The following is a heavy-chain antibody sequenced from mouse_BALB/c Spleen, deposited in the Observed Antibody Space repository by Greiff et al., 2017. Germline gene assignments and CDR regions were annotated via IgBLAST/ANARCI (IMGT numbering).Heavy chain of an antibody. D-gene: IGHD2-1*01. CDR3: ARPYYGNYSWFAY. CDR2: ISSGSSTI. J-gene: IGHJ3*01. Sequence: EVKVVESGGGLVQPGGSRKLSCAASGFTFSSFGMHWVRQAPEKGLEWVAYISSGSSTIYYADTVKGRFTISRDNPKNTLFLQMTSLRSEDTAMYYCARPYYGNYSWFAYWGQGTLVTVSA. V-gene: IGHV5-17*02. CDR1: GFTFSSFG.